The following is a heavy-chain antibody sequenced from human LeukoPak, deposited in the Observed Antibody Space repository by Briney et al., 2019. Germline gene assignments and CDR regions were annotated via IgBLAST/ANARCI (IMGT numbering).Heavy chain of an antibody. Sequence: GGSLRLSCAASGFSLSRYWMSWVPHARGRGLERVANTGKDGSGNHCVDSVEGRFTISRDNAKNSLYLQMNSLRADDTAVYYCARDLDYYATDQWGQGTLVTVSS. CDR1: GFSLSRYW. CDR3: ARDLDYYATDQ. V-gene: IGHV3-7*01. D-gene: IGHD3/OR15-3a*01. J-gene: IGHJ5*02. CDR2: TGKDGSGN.